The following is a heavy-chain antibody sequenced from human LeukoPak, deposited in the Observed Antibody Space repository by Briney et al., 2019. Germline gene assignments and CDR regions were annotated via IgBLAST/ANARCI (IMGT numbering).Heavy chain of an antibody. CDR1: GFTFNYAW. CDR3: TTDEDWNYARKDV. V-gene: IGHV3-15*04. Sequence: GGSLRLSCAASGFTFNYAWMSWVRQVPGNGLEWVGQAVSEIDGGTTDYATPVKGRFTISRDGSKSTLYLQMNSLKIEDTAVYYCTTDEDWNYARKDVWGQGATVIVSS. D-gene: IGHD1-7*01. CDR2: AVSEIDGGTT. J-gene: IGHJ6*02.